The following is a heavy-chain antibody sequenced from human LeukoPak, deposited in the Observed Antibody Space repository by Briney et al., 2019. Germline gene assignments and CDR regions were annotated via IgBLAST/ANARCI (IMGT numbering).Heavy chain of an antibody. CDR3: AKGSPYCSSTSCYPGVAFDI. Sequence: GGSLRLSCAASGFTFSSYGMHWVRQAPGKGLEWVAFIRYDGSNKYYADSVKGRFTISRDNSKNTLYLQMNSLRAEDTAVYYCAKGSPYCSSTSCYPGVAFDIWGQGTMVTVSS. CDR1: GFTFSSYG. D-gene: IGHD2-2*01. V-gene: IGHV3-30*02. CDR2: IRYDGSNK. J-gene: IGHJ3*02.